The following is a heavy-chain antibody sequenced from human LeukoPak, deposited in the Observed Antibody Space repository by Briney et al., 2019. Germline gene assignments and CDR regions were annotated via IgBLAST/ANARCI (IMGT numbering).Heavy chain of an antibody. V-gene: IGHV3-23*01. D-gene: IGHD6-19*01. CDR2: IIPSGTAT. CDR3: AKDEKWLDRASDI. J-gene: IGHJ3*02. CDR1: GFTFSTYA. Sequence: GGSLRLSCTASGFTFSTYAMTWVRQAPGKGREWVSGIIPSGTATYYADSVKGRFTISRDNSRNTLYLQMNSLRAEDTAIYYCAKDEKWLDRASDIWGQGTIVTVSS.